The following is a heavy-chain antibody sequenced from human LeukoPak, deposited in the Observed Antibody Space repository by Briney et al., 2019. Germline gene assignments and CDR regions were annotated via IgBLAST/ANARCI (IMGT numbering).Heavy chain of an antibody. CDR3: ASSADLRYYYYYMDV. J-gene: IGHJ6*03. V-gene: IGHV4-61*02. CDR1: DGSMSSGDYY. Sequence: SQTLSLTCAVCDGSMSSGDYYWSWIRQPAGKGLEWIGRIYTSGSTNYNPSLKSRVTISVDTSKNQFSLKLSSVTAADTAVYYCASSADLRYYYYYMDVWGKGTTVTVSS. CDR2: IYTSGST.